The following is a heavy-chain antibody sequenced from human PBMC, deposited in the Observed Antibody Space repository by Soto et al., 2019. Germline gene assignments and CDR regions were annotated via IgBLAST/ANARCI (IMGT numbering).Heavy chain of an antibody. CDR2: IWYDGSNK. D-gene: IGHD5-18*01. J-gene: IGHJ4*02. Sequence: GGSLRLSCAASGFTFSSYGMHWVRQAPGKGLEWVAVIWYDGSNKYYADSVKGRFTISRDNSKNTLYLQMNSLRAEDTAVYYYAREGGGADTSMVRLCYFDYWGQGKLVTVYS. CDR1: GFTFSSYG. CDR3: AREGGGADTSMVRLCYFDY. V-gene: IGHV3-33*01.